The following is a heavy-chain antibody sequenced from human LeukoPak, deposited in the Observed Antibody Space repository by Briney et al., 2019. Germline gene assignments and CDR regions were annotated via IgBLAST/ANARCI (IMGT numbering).Heavy chain of an antibody. CDR1: GFTVSSNY. CDR3: ARDPRPRNYYDSSGYYLDY. CDR2: IYSGGST. V-gene: IGHV3-66*01. D-gene: IGHD3-22*01. Sequence: GGSLRLSCAASGFTVSSNYMSWVRQAPGKGLEWVSVIYSGGSTYYADSVKGRFTISRDNSKNTLYLQMNSLRAEDTAVYYCARDPRPRNYYDSSGYYLDYWGQGTLVTVSS. J-gene: IGHJ4*02.